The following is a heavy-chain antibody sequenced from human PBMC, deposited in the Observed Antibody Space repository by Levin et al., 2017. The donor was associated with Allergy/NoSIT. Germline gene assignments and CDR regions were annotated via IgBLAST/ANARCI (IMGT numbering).Heavy chain of an antibody. J-gene: IGHJ5*02. CDR1: GGSISSSNW. CDR3: ARDSSIAAAPSHNWFDP. D-gene: IGHD6-13*01. V-gene: IGHV4-4*02. Sequence: SETLSLTCAVSGGSISSSNWWSWVRQPPGKGLEWIGEIYHSGSTNYNPSLKSRVTISVDKSKNQFSLKLSSVTAADTAVYYCARDSSIAAAPSHNWFDPWGQGTLVTVSS. CDR2: IYHSGST.